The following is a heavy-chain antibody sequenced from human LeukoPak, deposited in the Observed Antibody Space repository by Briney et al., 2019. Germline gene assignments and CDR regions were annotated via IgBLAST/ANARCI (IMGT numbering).Heavy chain of an antibody. CDR3: ARSNGGWWIPGHWFDP. Sequence: GGSLRLSCAASGFTFSSYAMSWVRQAPGKGLEWVSAISGSGGSTYYADSVKGRFTISRDNSKNTLYLQMNSLRAEDTAVYYCARSNGGWWIPGHWFDPWGQGTLVTVSS. CDR1: GFTFSSYA. J-gene: IGHJ5*02. D-gene: IGHD2-15*01. CDR2: ISGSGGST. V-gene: IGHV3-23*01.